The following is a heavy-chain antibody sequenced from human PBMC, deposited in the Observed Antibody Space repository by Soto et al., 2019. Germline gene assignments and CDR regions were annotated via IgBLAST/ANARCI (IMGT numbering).Heavy chain of an antibody. Sequence: EVQLLESGGGLVQPGGSLRLSCAAPGFTFSSYTMSWVRQAPGKGLEWVSASSGSGDITYYEGSVKGRFTSSRDNPKNTLYLQMNSLRAEDTAIYYCANRYYGLFDYWGQGTPVTVSS. CDR1: GFTFSSYT. V-gene: IGHV3-23*01. CDR3: ANRYYGLFDY. CDR2: SSGSGDIT. J-gene: IGHJ4*02. D-gene: IGHD1-26*01.